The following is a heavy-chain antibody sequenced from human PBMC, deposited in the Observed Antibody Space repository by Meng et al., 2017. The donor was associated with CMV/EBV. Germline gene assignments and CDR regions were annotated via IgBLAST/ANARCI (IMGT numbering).Heavy chain of an antibody. J-gene: IGHJ4*02. CDR1: GYTLTELS. V-gene: IGHV1-24*01. CDR3: AAHNWNYVFGFWYYFDY. CDR2: FDPEDGET. D-gene: IGHD1-7*01. Sequence: QGQRVPSGAEVKKPGASVTVSCKVSGYTLTELSMHWVRQAPGKGLEWMGGFDPEDGETIYAQKFQGRVTMTEDTSTDTAYMELSSLRSEDTAVYYCAAHNWNYVFGFWYYFDYWGQGTLVTVSS.